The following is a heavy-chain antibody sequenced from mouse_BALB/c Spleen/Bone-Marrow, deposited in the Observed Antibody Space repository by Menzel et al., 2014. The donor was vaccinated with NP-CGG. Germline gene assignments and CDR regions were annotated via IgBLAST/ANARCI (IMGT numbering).Heavy chain of an antibody. CDR1: GYTFTDYA. Sequence: QVQLQQSGAELVRPGVSVKISCKGSGYTFTDYAMHWVKQSHAKSLEWIGIISTYYGDASYSQKFKGKATMTVDKSSSTAYMDLARLTSEDSANYYCARGPSYDAMDYWGQGTSVTVSS. CDR2: ISTYYGDA. D-gene: IGHD4-1*01. CDR3: ARGPSYDAMDY. J-gene: IGHJ4*01. V-gene: IGHV1S137*01.